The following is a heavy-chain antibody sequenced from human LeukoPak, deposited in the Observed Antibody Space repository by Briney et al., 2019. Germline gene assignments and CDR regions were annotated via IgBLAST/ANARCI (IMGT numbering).Heavy chain of an antibody. CDR1: GFTVSSES. CDR3: AKVPGY. J-gene: IGHJ4*02. CDR2: IRSDGSK. D-gene: IGHD1-1*01. Sequence: GGSLRLSCVASGFTVSSESMIWVRQAPEKGLECVSYIRSDGSKEYADSVRGRFTISRDDSRNTVYLQMNSLRAEDTAVYYCAKVPGYWGQGTLVTVSS. V-gene: IGHV3-66*01.